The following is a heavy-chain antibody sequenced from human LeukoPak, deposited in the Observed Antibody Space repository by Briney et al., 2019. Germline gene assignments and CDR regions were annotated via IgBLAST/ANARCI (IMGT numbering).Heavy chain of an antibody. CDR1: GYSISSGYY. CDR3: ARAGSSSLYDYYYYYYMDV. V-gene: IGHV4-38-2*02. J-gene: IGHJ6*03. D-gene: IGHD6-6*01. CDR2: TYHSGST. Sequence: SETLTLTCTVSGYSISSGYYWGWIRQPPGKGLEWIGSTYHSGSTYYNPSLKSRVTISVDTSKNQFSLKLSSVTAADTAVYYCARAGSSSLYDYYYYYYMDVWGKGTTVTVSS.